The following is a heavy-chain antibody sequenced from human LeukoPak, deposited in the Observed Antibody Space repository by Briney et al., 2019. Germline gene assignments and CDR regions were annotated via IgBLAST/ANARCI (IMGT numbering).Heavy chain of an antibody. V-gene: IGHV4-59*12. CDR3: ARVTSRSPGY. CDR2: IFYSGST. CDR1: GGSISSYY. Sequence: PSETLSLTCTVSGGSISSYYWSWIRQPPGKGLEWIGYIFYSGSTNYNPSLKSRVTISVDTSKNQFSLKLSSVTAADTAVYYCARVTSRSPGYWGQGTLVTVSS. D-gene: IGHD1-26*01. J-gene: IGHJ4*02.